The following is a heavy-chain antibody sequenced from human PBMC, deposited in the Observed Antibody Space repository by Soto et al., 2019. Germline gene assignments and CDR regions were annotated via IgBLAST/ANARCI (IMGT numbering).Heavy chain of an antibody. CDR3: ARDYRRDNFDI. D-gene: IGHD2-21*01. Sequence: QVQLVQSGAEVKKPGSSVKVSCKASGGTFSSYTISWVRQAPGQGLEWMGRIIPILGIANYAQKFQGRVTITADKATSTAYMELSSLRSEDTAVYYCARDYRRDNFDIWGQGTMVTVSS. CDR2: IIPILGIA. CDR1: GGTFSSYT. V-gene: IGHV1-69*08. J-gene: IGHJ3*02.